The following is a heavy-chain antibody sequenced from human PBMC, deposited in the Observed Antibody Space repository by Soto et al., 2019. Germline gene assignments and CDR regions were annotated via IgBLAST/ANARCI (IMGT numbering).Heavy chain of an antibody. CDR2: ISYDGSNK. Sequence: PGGSFRISCAASGFTFSSYGMHWVRQAPGKGLEWVAVISYDGSNKYYADSVKGRFTISRDNSKNTLYLQMNSLRAEDTAVYYCAKARSIRAQGTLVTVSS. D-gene: IGHD3-3*02. V-gene: IGHV3-30*18. CDR1: GFTFSSYG. CDR3: AKARSI. J-gene: IGHJ4*02.